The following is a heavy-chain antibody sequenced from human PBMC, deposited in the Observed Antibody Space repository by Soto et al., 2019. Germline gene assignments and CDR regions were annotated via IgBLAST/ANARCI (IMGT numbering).Heavy chain of an antibody. Sequence: PGGSLRLSCAASGFTFSNYAMHWVRQAPGKGLEWVAVISYDGSNKYYADSVKGRFTISRDNSKNTLYLQMNSLRAEDTAVYYYARRPVTYYFDYWGQGTLVTVSS. D-gene: IGHD4-17*01. CDR3: ARRPVTYYFDY. V-gene: IGHV3-30-3*01. J-gene: IGHJ4*02. CDR2: ISYDGSNK. CDR1: GFTFSNYA.